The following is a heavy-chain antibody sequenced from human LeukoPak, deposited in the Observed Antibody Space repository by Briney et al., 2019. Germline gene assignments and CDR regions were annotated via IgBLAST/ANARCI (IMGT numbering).Heavy chain of an antibody. CDR3: ARDSTNYYDSSGYYGDYYYYMDV. Sequence: PGGSLRLSCAASGFTFSSYWMSWVRQAPGKGLEWVANIKQDGSEKYYVDSVKGRFTISRDNAKNSLYLQMNSLRAEDTAVYYCARDSTNYYDSSGYYGDYYYYMDVWGKGTTVTVSS. CDR2: IKQDGSEK. CDR1: GFTFSSYW. D-gene: IGHD3-22*01. J-gene: IGHJ6*03. V-gene: IGHV3-7*01.